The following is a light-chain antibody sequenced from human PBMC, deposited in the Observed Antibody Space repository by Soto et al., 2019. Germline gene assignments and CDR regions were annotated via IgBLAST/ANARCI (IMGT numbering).Light chain of an antibody. CDR2: GAS. J-gene: IGKJ5*01. CDR1: QSVSSN. CDR3: QQYNNWPIT. V-gene: IGKV3-15*01. Sequence: EIVMTQSPATLSVSPGERATLSCRASQSVSSNFAWYQQKPGQGPRLLIYGASTRATGIPGRFSGSGAGTEFTLTISSLQSEDFAVYYCQQYNNWPITFGQGTRLEIK.